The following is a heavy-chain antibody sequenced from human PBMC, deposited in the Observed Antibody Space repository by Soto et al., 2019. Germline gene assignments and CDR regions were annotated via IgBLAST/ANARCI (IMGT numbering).Heavy chain of an antibody. J-gene: IGHJ4*02. Sequence: ASVKVSCKASGYTFTSYGINWVRQAPGQGLEWMGWISAYNGNTNYAQKLQGRVTMTTDTSTSTAYMELRSLRSDDTAVYYCAREGGRLHLGELSPYYFDYWGQGTLVTVSS. V-gene: IGHV1-18*01. CDR3: AREGGRLHLGELSPYYFDY. CDR1: GYTFTSYG. CDR2: ISAYNGNT. D-gene: IGHD3-16*02.